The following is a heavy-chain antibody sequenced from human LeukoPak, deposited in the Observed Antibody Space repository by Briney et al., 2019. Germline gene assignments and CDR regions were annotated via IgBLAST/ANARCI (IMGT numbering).Heavy chain of an antibody. CDR3: ARHYYGSSGYYFQHGMDV. CDR2: ISAYNGNT. Sequence: ASVKVSCKASGYTFTSYSISWVRQAPGQGLEWMGWISAYNGNTNYAQKLQGRVTMTTDTSTSTAYMELRSLKSDDTAVYYCARHYYGSSGYYFQHGMDVWGQGTTVTVSS. D-gene: IGHD3-22*01. V-gene: IGHV1-18*01. CDR1: GYTFTSYS. J-gene: IGHJ6*02.